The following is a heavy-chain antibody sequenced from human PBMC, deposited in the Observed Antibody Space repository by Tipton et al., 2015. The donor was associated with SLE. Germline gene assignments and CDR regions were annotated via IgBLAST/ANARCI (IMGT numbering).Heavy chain of an antibody. J-gene: IGHJ4*02. CDR1: GGSISSGSYY. V-gene: IGHV4-39*07. CDR3: ARGAGVIKGYFDY. D-gene: IGHD3-22*01. Sequence: TLSLTCTISGGSISSGSYYWSWIRQPPGKGLEWIGEINHSGSTNYNPSLKSRVTISVDTSKNQFSLKLSSVTAADTAVYYCARGAGVIKGYFDYWGQGTLVTVSS. CDR2: INHSGST.